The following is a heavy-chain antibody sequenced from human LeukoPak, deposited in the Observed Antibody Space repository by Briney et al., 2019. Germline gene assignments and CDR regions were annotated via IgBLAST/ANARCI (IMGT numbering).Heavy chain of an antibody. D-gene: IGHD1-20*01. CDR3: ARGSLTGEYGMDV. J-gene: IGHJ6*02. V-gene: IGHV3-48*03. CDR1: GFTFSSYE. Sequence: GGSLRLSCAASGFTFSSYEMNWVRQAPGKGLEWISYISSSGRTIYYADSVKGRSTISRDNAKNSLYLQMNSLRVEDTAVYYCARGSLTGEYGMDVWGQGTTVTVSS. CDR2: ISSSGRTI.